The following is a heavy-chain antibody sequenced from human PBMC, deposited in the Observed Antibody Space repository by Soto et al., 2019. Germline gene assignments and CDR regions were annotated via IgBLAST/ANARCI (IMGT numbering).Heavy chain of an antibody. V-gene: IGHV1-46*01. CDR2: INPSGGST. CDR1: GYTFTSYY. D-gene: IGHD5-18*01. J-gene: IGHJ4*02. CDR3: ARDSSEYSYRSCDYFDL. Sequence: QVQLVQSGAEVKKPGASVKVSCKASGYTFTSYYMHWLRQAPGQGLEWMGMINPSGGSTNYAQKFQGTLTMTRDTSTTTVYMELSSLRSEDTAVYSCARDSSEYSYRSCDYFDLWGQGTLVTVSS.